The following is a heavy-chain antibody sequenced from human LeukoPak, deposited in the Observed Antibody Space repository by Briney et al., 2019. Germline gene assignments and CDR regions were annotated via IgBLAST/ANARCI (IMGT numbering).Heavy chain of an antibody. V-gene: IGHV1-46*01. CDR3: ASSYSSSFYYYGMDV. Sequence: ASVKVSCKASGYTFTIYYMHWVRQAPGQGLEWMGIINPSGGSTSYAQKFQGRVTMTRDTSTSTVYMEPSSLRSEDTAVYYCASSYSSSFYYYGMDVWGQGTTVTVSS. CDR1: GYTFTIYY. CDR2: INPSGGST. J-gene: IGHJ6*02. D-gene: IGHD6-6*01.